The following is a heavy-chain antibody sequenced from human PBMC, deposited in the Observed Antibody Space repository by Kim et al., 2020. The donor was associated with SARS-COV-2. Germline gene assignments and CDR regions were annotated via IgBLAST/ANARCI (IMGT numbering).Heavy chain of an antibody. CDR3: ARGLRYFDWFDP. CDR2: ISYDGSNK. J-gene: IGHJ5*02. CDR1: GFTFSSYA. V-gene: IGHV3-30-3*01. D-gene: IGHD3-9*01. Sequence: GGSPRLSCAASGFTFSSYAMHWVRQAPGKGLEWVAVISYDGSNKYYADSVKGRFTISRDNSKNTLYLQMNSLRAEDTAVYYCARGLRYFDWFDPWGQGTLVTVSS.